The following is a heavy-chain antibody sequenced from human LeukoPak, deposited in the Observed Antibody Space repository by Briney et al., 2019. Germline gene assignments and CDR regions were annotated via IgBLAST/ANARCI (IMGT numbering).Heavy chain of an antibody. D-gene: IGHD3-22*01. CDR1: GFTFSSYS. CDR3: AKRGDHDNSGFLRYFDY. CDR2: IGTSSSTI. V-gene: IGHV3-48*01. J-gene: IGHJ4*02. Sequence: GGSLRLSCAASGFTFSSYSMNWVRQAPGKGLEWVSYIGTSSSTIYYADSVKGRFTISRDNSKSTMYLQMNSLRAEDAAVYYCAKRGDHDNSGFLRYFDYWGQGTLVTVSS.